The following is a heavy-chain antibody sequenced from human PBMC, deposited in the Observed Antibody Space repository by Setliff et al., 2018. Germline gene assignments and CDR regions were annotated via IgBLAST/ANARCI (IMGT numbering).Heavy chain of an antibody. Sequence: ASVKVSCKASGYNFAESIVSWVRQAPGQGLEWMGWISAYNGHTYSAQKFQARVTLTTDTSTNMAYMELRGLRSDDTAIYYCLRLVRYCTTIACHRTLGEEVWGQGTLVTVSS. J-gene: IGHJ4*02. D-gene: IGHD1-1*01. CDR3: LRLVRYCTTIACHRTLGEEV. V-gene: IGHV1-18*01. CDR1: GYNFAESI. CDR2: ISAYNGHT.